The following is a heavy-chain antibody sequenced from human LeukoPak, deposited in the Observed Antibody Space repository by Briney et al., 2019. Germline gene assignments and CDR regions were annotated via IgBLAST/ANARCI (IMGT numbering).Heavy chain of an antibody. CDR1: GFTFDDYG. D-gene: IGHD5-12*01. J-gene: IGHJ4*02. CDR3: ARGSNSGYYYFDY. V-gene: IGHV3-20*04. CDR2: FNWNGGGT. Sequence: GGSLRLSCAASGFTFDDYGMSWVRQAPGKGLEWVSGFNWNGGGTGYGDSVKGRFSNSRDNAKNSLYLQMNSLRAEDTAFYYCARGSNSGYYYFDYWGQGTLVTVAS.